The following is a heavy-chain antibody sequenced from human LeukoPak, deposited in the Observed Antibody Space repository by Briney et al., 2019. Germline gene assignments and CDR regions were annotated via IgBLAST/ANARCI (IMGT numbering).Heavy chain of an antibody. D-gene: IGHD3-16*02. V-gene: IGHV4-34*01. Sequence: PSETLSLTCAVYGVSFSGYYWSWIRQPPGKGLEWIGEINHSGSTNYNPSLKSRVTISVDTSKNQFSLKLSSVTAADTAVYYCARGPYDYVWGSYRTEYYFDYWGQGTLVTVSS. CDR2: INHSGST. J-gene: IGHJ4*02. CDR1: GVSFSGYY. CDR3: ARGPYDYVWGSYRTEYYFDY.